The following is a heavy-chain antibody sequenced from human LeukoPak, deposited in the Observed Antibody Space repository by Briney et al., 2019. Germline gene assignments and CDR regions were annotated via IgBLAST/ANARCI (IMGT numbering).Heavy chain of an antibody. Sequence: GESLRLSGAASGFTVSSNCMSWVRQAPGKGLEWVSVIYSGGSTYYAESVKGRFTISRHNSKNTLYLQMNSLRAEDTAVYYCARALTHCSGGSCYSGGYYGMDVWGQGTTVTVSS. CDR2: IYSGGST. CDR1: GFTVSSNC. CDR3: ARALTHCSGGSCYSGGYYGMDV. D-gene: IGHD2-15*01. J-gene: IGHJ6*02. V-gene: IGHV3-53*04.